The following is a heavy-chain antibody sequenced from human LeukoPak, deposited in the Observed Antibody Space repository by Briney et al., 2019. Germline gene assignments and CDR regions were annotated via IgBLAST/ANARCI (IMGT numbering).Heavy chain of an antibody. V-gene: IGHV4-59*01. D-gene: IGHD3-22*01. Sequence: PSETLSLTCTVSGGSISSYYWSWIRQPPGKGLEWIGYIYYSGSTNYNPSLKSRVTISVDTSKNQFSLKPSSVTAADTAVYYCARRGYYDSSGIGPFDYWGQGTLVTVSS. CDR2: IYYSGST. J-gene: IGHJ4*02. CDR3: ARRGYYDSSGIGPFDY. CDR1: GGSISSYY.